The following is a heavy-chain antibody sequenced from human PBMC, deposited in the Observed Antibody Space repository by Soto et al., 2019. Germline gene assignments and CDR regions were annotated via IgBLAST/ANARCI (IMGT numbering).Heavy chain of an antibody. CDR3: ARVEASWDYGSGKIYYYYYYYMDV. J-gene: IGHJ6*03. Sequence: PGGSLRLSCAASGFTFSSYWMHWVRQAPGKGLVWVSRINSDGSSTSYADSVKGRFTISRDNAKNTLYLQMNSLRAEDTAVYYCARVEASWDYGSGKIYYYYYYYMDVWGKGTTVTVSS. CDR1: GFTFSSYW. D-gene: IGHD3-10*01. CDR2: INSDGSST. V-gene: IGHV3-74*01.